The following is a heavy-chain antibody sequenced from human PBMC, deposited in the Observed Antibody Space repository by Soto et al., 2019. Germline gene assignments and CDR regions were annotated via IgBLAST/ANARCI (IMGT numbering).Heavy chain of an antibody. CDR1: GYTFSSYG. Sequence: ASVKVSCKTSGYTFSSYGISWVRQAPGQGLEWMGWISAYNGNTNFAQKLQGRVSLTTDTSSTTAYMELRSLTSDDTAVYYCARDLVPGYTGFSDYWGQGTLVTVSS. V-gene: IGHV1-18*01. CDR3: ARDLVPGYTGFSDY. D-gene: IGHD5-12*01. J-gene: IGHJ4*02. CDR2: ISAYNGNT.